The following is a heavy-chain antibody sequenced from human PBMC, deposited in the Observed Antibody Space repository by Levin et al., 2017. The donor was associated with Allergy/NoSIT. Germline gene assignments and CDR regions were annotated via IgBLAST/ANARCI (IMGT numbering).Heavy chain of an antibody. D-gene: IGHD4-17*01. V-gene: IGHV3-9*01. CDR2: ISWNSGSI. J-gene: IGHJ4*02. CDR1: GFTFDDYA. CDR3: AREYGDLGSRFDY. Sequence: GGSLRLSCAASGFTFDDYAMHWVRQAPGKGLEWVSGISWNSGSIGYADSVKGRFTISRDNAKNSLYLQMNSLRAEDTALYYCAREYGDLGSRFDYWGQGTLVTVSS.